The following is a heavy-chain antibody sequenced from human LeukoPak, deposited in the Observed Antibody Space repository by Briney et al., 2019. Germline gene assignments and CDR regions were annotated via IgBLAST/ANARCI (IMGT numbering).Heavy chain of an antibody. D-gene: IGHD6-19*01. CDR3: ARDVWTGVAVSDY. CDR2: TKPDGSAE. CDR1: GFTFRNYW. V-gene: IGHV3-7*01. Sequence: GGSLRLSCAASGFTFRNYWMGWVRQAPGKGLEWVANTKPDGSAEYYLDSVRGRFTISRDNAKTSVYLQLNSLRADDTAVYYCARDVWTGVAVSDYWGQGTLVTVSS. J-gene: IGHJ4*02.